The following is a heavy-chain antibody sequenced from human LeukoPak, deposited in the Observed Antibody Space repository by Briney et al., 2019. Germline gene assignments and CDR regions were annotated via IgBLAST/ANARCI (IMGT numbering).Heavy chain of an antibody. V-gene: IGHV3-74*01. D-gene: IGHD1-26*01. J-gene: IGHJ4*02. CDR3: ARESDSGSHFDY. Sequence: PGGSLRLSCAASGFTFSSYWMHWVRQAPGKGLVWVSRISYDGGDPSYADSVKGRFSISRDNAKNTLYLQMNSLRAEDTAVYYCARESDSGSHFDYWGQGTLVTVSS. CDR2: ISYDGGDP. CDR1: GFTFSSYW.